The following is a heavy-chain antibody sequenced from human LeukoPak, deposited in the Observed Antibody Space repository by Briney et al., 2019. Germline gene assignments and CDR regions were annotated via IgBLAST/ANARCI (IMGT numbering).Heavy chain of an antibody. CDR2: MYPSGSP. V-gene: IGHV4-4*07. Sequence: SDTLSLICTVCGDSISSDYWSWIRQSAEQGLEWIGRMYPSGSPNYKHSLKSRVTMSVDTSKNQCSLKVGSVTAADTAVYFCARGACPFDYWGQGILVTVSS. CDR1: GDSISSDY. CDR3: ARGACPFDY. J-gene: IGHJ4*02.